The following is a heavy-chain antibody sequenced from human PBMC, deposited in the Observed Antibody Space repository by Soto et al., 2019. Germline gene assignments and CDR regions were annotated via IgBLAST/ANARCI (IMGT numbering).Heavy chain of an antibody. CDR3: ARPEVGQQLGSWAFDI. V-gene: IGHV5-51*01. CDR1: VYSFTSYW. J-gene: IGHJ3*02. CDR2: IYAGDSDT. Sequence: GESLKISCKGSVYSFTSYWIGWVRQMPGKGLEWMGIIYAGDSDTRYSPSFQGQVTISADKSISTAYLQWSSLKASDTAMYYCARPEVGQQLGSWAFDIWGQGTMVTVSS. D-gene: IGHD6-13*01.